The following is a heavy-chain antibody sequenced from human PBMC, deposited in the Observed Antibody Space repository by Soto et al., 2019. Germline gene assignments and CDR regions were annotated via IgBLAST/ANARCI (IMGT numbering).Heavy chain of an antibody. Sequence: GGSLRLSCAASGFTFSSYAMSWVRQAPGKGLEWVSAISGSGGSTYYADSVKGRFTISRDNSKNTLYLQMNSLRAEDTAVYYCAKDRSYGTKDYDILTGYPNLNWFDPWGQGTLVTVSS. CDR2: ISGSGGST. D-gene: IGHD3-9*01. V-gene: IGHV3-23*01. J-gene: IGHJ5*02. CDR3: AKDRSYGTKDYDILTGYPNLNWFDP. CDR1: GFTFSSYA.